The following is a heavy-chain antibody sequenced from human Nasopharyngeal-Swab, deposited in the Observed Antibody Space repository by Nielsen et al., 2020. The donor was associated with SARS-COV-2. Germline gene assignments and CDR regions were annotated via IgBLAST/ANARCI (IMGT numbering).Heavy chain of an antibody. D-gene: IGHD5-18*01. V-gene: IGHV1-46*01. CDR1: GYTFTSYY. CDR2: INPSGGST. Sequence: ASVKVSCKASGYTFTSYYMHWVRQAPGQGLEWMGIINPSGGSTSYAQKFQGRVTMTRDTSTSTVYMELSSLRPEDTAVYYCARVGGARGYSYGQFDYWGQGTLVTVSS. J-gene: IGHJ4*02. CDR3: ARVGGARGYSYGQFDY.